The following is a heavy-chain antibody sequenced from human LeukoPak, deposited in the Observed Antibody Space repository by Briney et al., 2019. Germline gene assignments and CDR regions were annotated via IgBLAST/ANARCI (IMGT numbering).Heavy chain of an antibody. CDR3: AKFRAAAGPRDFDY. CDR2: LSGSGSNT. CDR1: GFTFSSYA. J-gene: IGHJ4*02. V-gene: IGHV3-23*01. Sequence: GGSLRLSCTASGFTFSSYAMTWVRQAPGKGLEWVSTLSGSGSNTYYADSVKGRFSISRDNSQSTLYLQMNSLRAEDTAVYYCAKFRAAAGPRDFDYWGQGTLVTVSS. D-gene: IGHD6-13*01.